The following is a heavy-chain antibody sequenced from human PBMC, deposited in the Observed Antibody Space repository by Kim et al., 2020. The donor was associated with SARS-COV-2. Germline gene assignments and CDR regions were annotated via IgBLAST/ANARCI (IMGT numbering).Heavy chain of an antibody. CDR2: INPSGGST. CDR1: GYTFTSYY. Sequence: ASVKVSCKASGYTFTSYYMHWVRQAPGQGLEWMGIINPSGGSTTYAQKFQGRVTMTRDTSTSTVYMELSSLRSEDTAMYYCARAHTASLRWELLRENAFEIWGQGTMVTVSS. D-gene: IGHD1-26*01. CDR3: ARAHTASLRWELLRENAFEI. V-gene: IGHV1-46*01. J-gene: IGHJ3*02.